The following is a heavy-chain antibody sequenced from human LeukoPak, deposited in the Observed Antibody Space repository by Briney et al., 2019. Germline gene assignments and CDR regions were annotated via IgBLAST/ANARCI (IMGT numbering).Heavy chain of an antibody. CDR1: GYTFTSYG. V-gene: IGHV1-18*01. J-gene: IGHJ1*01. CDR3: ARDGELEPAEYFQH. CDR2: ISAYNGNT. Sequence: ASVKVSCKVSGYTFTSYGISWVRQAPGQGLEWMGWISAYNGNTNYAQKLQGRVTMTTDTSTSTAYMELRSLRSDDTAVYYCARDGELEPAEYFQHWGQGTLVTVSS. D-gene: IGHD1-1*01.